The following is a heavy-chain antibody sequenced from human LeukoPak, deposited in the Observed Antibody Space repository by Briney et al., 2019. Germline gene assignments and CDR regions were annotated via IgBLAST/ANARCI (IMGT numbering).Heavy chain of an antibody. Sequence: GGSLRLSCAASGFTFDDYGMSWVRQAPGKGLEWVSGINWNGGSTGYADSVKGRFTISRDNAKNSLYLQMNSLRAEDTALYYCARDGVRGVGATKTDYWGQGTLVTVSS. CDR2: INWNGGST. V-gene: IGHV3-20*04. J-gene: IGHJ4*02. D-gene: IGHD1-26*01. CDR3: ARDGVRGVGATKTDY. CDR1: GFTFDDYG.